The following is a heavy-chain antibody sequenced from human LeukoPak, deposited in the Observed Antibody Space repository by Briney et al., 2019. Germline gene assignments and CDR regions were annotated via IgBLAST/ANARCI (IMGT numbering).Heavy chain of an antibody. CDR2: ISSSGSTI. Sequence: GGSLRLSCAASGFTFSSYGMNWVRQAPGKGLEWVSYISSSGSTIYYADSVKGRFTISRDNAKNSLYLQMNSLRAEDTAVYYCARDQTTVVTPGWYFDLWGRGTLVTVSS. V-gene: IGHV3-48*03. CDR1: GFTFSSYG. J-gene: IGHJ2*01. CDR3: ARDQTTVVTPGWYFDL. D-gene: IGHD4-23*01.